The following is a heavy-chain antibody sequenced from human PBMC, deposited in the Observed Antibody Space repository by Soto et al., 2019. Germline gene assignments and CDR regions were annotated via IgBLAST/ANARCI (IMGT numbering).Heavy chain of an antibody. J-gene: IGHJ3*02. V-gene: IGHV3-48*01. Sequence: GGSLRLSCAASGFTFSSYSMNWVRQAPGKGLEWVSYISSSSSTIYYADSVKGRFTISRDNAKNSLYLQMNSLRAEDTAVYYCAREICSGGSCYSDAFDIWGQGTMVTVSS. CDR2: ISSSSSTI. CDR3: AREICSGGSCYSDAFDI. CDR1: GFTFSSYS. D-gene: IGHD2-15*01.